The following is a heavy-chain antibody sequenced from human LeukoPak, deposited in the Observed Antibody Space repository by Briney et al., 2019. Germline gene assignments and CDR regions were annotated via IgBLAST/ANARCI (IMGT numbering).Heavy chain of an antibody. CDR2: INHSGST. CDR1: GGSFSGYY. Sequence: SETLSLTCAVYGGSFSGYYWSWIRQPPGKGLERIGEINHSGSTNYNPSLESRVTISVDTSKNQFSLKLSSVTAADTAVYYCARGGTVTTRPLWFDPWGQGTLVTVSS. J-gene: IGHJ5*02. CDR3: ARGGTVTTRPLWFDP. D-gene: IGHD4-17*01. V-gene: IGHV4-34*01.